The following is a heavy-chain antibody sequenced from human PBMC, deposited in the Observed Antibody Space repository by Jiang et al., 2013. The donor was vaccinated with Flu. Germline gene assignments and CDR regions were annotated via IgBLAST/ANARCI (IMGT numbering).Heavy chain of an antibody. CDR3: ARDQALINYADGMDV. CDR2: IIPIFGTV. V-gene: IGHV1-69*06. D-gene: IGHD4-11*01. CDR1: GGTFSSYA. J-gene: IGHJ6*04. Sequence: SGAEVKKPGSSVKVSCKASGGTFSSYAINWVRQAPGQGLEWMGRIIPIFGTVDYAQKFQGRVTITADKSTSTAYMDLSSLRSEDTAVYYCARDQALINYADGMDVWGKGTTVTVSS.